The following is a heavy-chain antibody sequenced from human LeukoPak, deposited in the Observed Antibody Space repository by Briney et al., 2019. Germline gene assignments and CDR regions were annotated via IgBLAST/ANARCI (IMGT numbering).Heavy chain of an antibody. CDR2: IYTSGST. CDR1: GGSISSYY. Sequence: PSETLSLTCTVSGGSISSYYWSWIRQPAGKGLEWIGRIYTSGSTNYNPSLKSRVTMSVDTSKNQFSLKLSSVTAADTAVYYCARFSPRAMGNYLDFWGQGTLVTVSS. D-gene: IGHD7-27*01. J-gene: IGHJ4*02. V-gene: IGHV4-4*07. CDR3: ARFSPRAMGNYLDF.